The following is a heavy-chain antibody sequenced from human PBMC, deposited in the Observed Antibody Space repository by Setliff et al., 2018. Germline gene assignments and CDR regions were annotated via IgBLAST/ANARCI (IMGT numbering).Heavy chain of an antibody. CDR1: GFTFSSYA. J-gene: IGHJ4*02. CDR2: ISGSSSTT. V-gene: IGHV3-23*01. Sequence: GGSLRLSCAASGFTFSSYAMSWVRQAPGKGLEWVSAISGSSSTTYYADSVKGRFTISRDNAKNSLYLQMNSLRAEDTAVYYCAGPSFDYWGQGTLVTVSS. CDR3: AGPSFDY.